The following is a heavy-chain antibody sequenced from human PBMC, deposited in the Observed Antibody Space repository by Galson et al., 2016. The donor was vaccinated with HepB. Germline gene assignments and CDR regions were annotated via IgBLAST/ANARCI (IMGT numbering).Heavy chain of an antibody. CDR2: IKSKTDGGIA. Sequence: SLRLSCAGSGFIFGNAWMNWVRQAPGTGLEWVGRIKSKTDGGIADYAAPVRGRFAISREDSAKTVYLQMNSVKPEDTAVYYCTADASSYDYVWGSYRYMNSLAYWGQGILVTVSS. J-gene: IGHJ4*02. V-gene: IGHV3-15*01. CDR1: GFIFGNAW. D-gene: IGHD3-16*02. CDR3: TADASSYDYVWGSYRYMNSLAY.